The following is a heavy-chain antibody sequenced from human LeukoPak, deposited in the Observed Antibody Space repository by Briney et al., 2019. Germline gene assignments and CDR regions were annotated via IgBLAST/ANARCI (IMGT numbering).Heavy chain of an antibody. CDR2: IWYDGSNK. D-gene: IGHD1-26*01. CDR1: GFTFSSYG. CDR3: ARAEAYSGSCIDP. J-gene: IGHJ5*02. Sequence: GRSLRLSCAASGFTFSSYGMHWVRQAPGKGLEWVAVIWYDGSNKYYADSVKGRFTISRDNSKNTLYLQMNSLRAEDTAVYYCARAEAYSGSCIDPWGQGTLVTVSS. V-gene: IGHV3-33*01.